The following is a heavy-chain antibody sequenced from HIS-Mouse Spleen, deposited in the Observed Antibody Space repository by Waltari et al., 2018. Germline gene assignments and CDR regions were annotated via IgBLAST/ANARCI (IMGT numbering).Heavy chain of an antibody. CDR3: AGGVGSSWYYFDY. Sequence: EVQLVESGGGLIQPGGSLRLSCAASGFTVSSNYMSWVRQAPGKGLEWVSVIYSGGRTYYADSVKGRFTISRDNSKNTLYLQMNSLRAEDTAVYYCAGGVGSSWYYFDYWGQGTLVTVSS. CDR2: IYSGGRT. D-gene: IGHD6-13*01. CDR1: GFTVSSNY. V-gene: IGHV3-53*01. J-gene: IGHJ4*02.